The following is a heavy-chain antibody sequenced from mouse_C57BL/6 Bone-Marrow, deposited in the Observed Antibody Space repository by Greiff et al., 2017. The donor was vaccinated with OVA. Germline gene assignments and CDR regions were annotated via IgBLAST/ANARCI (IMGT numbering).Heavy chain of an antibody. CDR1: GFTFSSYG. CDR2: ISSGGGYT. Sequence: EVKVVESGGDLVKPGGSLKLSCAASGFTFSSYGMSWVRQTPDKRLEWVATISSGGGYTYYPDSVKGRFTISRDNAKNTLYLQMSSLKSEDTAMYYCASPIYYYGSSYGFDVWGTGTTVTVSS. J-gene: IGHJ1*03. CDR3: ASPIYYYGSSYGFDV. D-gene: IGHD1-1*01. V-gene: IGHV5-6*01.